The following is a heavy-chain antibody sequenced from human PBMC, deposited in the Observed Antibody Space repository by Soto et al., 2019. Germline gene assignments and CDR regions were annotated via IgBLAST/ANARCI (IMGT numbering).Heavy chain of an antibody. CDR2: ISSTTNYI. CDR3: ARESEDLTSNFDY. CDR1: GFTYTRYS. V-gene: IGHV3-21*06. Sequence: GGSLRLSCAASGFTYTRYSTNWVRQAPGKGLEWVSSISSTTNYIYYGDSMKGRFTISRDNAKNSLYLEMNSLRAEDTAVYYCARESEDLTSNFDYWGQGXLVTVYS. J-gene: IGHJ4*02.